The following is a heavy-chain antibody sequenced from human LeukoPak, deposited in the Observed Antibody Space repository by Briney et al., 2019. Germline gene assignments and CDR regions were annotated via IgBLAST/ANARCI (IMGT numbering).Heavy chain of an antibody. CDR1: GFTFSSYS. CDR2: ISSSSSYI. V-gene: IGHV3-21*01. Sequence: KPGGSLRLSCAASGFTFSSYSLNWVRQAPGKGLEWVSSISSSSSYIYYADSVKSRFTISRDNAKNSLYLQMNSLRAEDTAVYYGARGANAFDFWGQGTMVTVSS. J-gene: IGHJ3*01. CDR3: ARGANAFDF.